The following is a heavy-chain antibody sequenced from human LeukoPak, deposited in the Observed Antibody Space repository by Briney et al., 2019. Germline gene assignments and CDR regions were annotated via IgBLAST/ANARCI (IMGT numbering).Heavy chain of an antibody. J-gene: IGHJ4*02. CDR2: INHSGST. D-gene: IGHD5-12*01. V-gene: IGHV4-34*01. Sequence: SETLSLTCAVYGGSFSGYYWSWIRQPPGKGLEWIGEINHSGSTNYNPSLKSRVTISVDTYKNQFSLKLSSVTAADTAVYYCARVHSGYIDYWGQGTLVTVSS. CDR1: GGSFSGYY. CDR3: ARVHSGYIDY.